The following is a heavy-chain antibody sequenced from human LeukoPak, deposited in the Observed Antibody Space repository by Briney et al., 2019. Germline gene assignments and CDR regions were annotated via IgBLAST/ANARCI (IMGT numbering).Heavy chain of an antibody. V-gene: IGHV3-21*01. CDR1: GFTFSSYS. D-gene: IGHD3-9*01. CDR2: ISSSSYI. CDR3: ARGMYYDILTGSGFDY. Sequence: GGSLRLSCAASGFTFSSYSMNWVRQAPGKGLEWVSSISSSSYIYYADSVKGRFTISRDNAKNSLYLQMNSLRAEDTAVYYCARGMYYDILTGSGFDYWGQGTLVTVSS. J-gene: IGHJ4*02.